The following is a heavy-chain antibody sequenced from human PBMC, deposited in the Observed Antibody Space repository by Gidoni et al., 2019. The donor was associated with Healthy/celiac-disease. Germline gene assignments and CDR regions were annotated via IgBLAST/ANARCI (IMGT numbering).Heavy chain of an antibody. V-gene: IGHV4-30-4*01. CDR2: IYYSGST. D-gene: IGHD3-22*01. CDR1: GGSISSGDYY. J-gene: IGHJ3*02. CDR3: ARAPLYYYDSSGYYAFDI. Sequence: QVQLQESGPGLVKPSQTLSLTCTVSGGSISSGDYYWSWIRQPPGKGLEWIGYIYYSGSTYYNPSLKSRVTISVDTSKNQFSLKLSSVTAADTAVYYCARAPLYYYDSSGYYAFDIWGQGTMVTVSS.